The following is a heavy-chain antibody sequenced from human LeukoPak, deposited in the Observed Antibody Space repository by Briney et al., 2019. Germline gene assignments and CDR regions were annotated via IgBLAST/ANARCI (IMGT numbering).Heavy chain of an antibody. CDR3: ARPGYYDSSGYYYYFDY. D-gene: IGHD3-22*01. V-gene: IGHV1-46*01. CDR1: GYTFTSYY. CDR2: INPSGGST. J-gene: IGHJ4*02. Sequence: ASVKVSCKASGYTFTSYYMHWVRQAPGQGLEWMGIINPSGGSTSYAQKFQGRVTMTRDTSTSTVYMELSSLRSEDTAVYYCARPGYYDSSGYYYYFDYWGQGTLVTVSS.